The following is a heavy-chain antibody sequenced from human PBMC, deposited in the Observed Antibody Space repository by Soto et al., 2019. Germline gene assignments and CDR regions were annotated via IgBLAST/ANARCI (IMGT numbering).Heavy chain of an antibody. CDR3: ARTASRNWFDP. CDR2: ISSGGSTI. CDR1: GFTFSSYA. D-gene: IGHD5-18*01. V-gene: IGHV3-48*04. Sequence: EVQLLESGGGLVQPGGSLRLSCAASGFTFSSYAMSWVRQAPGKGLEWVSYISSGGSTIYYADSVKGRFTISRDNAKNSLYLQMNSLRAEDTAVYFCARTASRNWFDPWGQGTLVTVSS. J-gene: IGHJ5*02.